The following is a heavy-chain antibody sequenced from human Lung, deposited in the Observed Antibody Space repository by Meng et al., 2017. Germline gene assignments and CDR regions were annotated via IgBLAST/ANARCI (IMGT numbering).Heavy chain of an antibody. J-gene: IGHJ4*02. Sequence: QVHRQQWGAGLLTPSGTLSRTCVVSGGSFSDYYWSWIRQPPGKELEWIGEINHSGSTNYNPSLESRATISVDTSQNNLSLKLSSVTAADSAVYYCARGPTTMAHDFDYWGQGTLVTVSS. V-gene: IGHV4-34*01. CDR2: INHSGST. D-gene: IGHD4-11*01. CDR1: GGSFSDYY. CDR3: ARGPTTMAHDFDY.